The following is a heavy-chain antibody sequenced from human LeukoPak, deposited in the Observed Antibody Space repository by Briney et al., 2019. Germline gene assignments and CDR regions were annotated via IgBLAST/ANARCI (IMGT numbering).Heavy chain of an antibody. D-gene: IGHD5-24*01. CDR1: GFTFSSYA. CDR3: AKDVLANDYNYGREFDY. CDR2: ISGSGGST. V-gene: IGHV3-23*01. Sequence: GGSLRLSCAASGFTFSSYAMSWVRQAPGKGLEWVSAISGSGGSTYYADSVRGRFTISRDNSKNTLYLQMNSLRAEDTAVYYCAKDVLANDYNYGREFDYWGQGTLVTVSS. J-gene: IGHJ4*02.